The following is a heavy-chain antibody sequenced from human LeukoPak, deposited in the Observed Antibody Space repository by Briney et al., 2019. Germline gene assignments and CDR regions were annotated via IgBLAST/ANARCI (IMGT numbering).Heavy chain of an antibody. CDR1: GYSISSGYY. V-gene: IGHV4-38-2*02. Sequence: SETLSLTCTVSGYSISSGYYWGWIRQPPGKGLEWIGSIYHSGSTYYNPSLKSRVTISVDTSKNQFTLKLSSVTAADPAVYYCARGSIFGVVTHYFDYWGQGTLVTVSS. D-gene: IGHD3-3*01. CDR2: IYHSGST. CDR3: ARGSIFGVVTHYFDY. J-gene: IGHJ4*02.